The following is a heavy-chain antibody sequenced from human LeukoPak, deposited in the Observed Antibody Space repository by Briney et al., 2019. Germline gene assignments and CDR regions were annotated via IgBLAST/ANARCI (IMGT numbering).Heavy chain of an antibody. CDR3: AKVLKLRYFDWLLPSDY. Sequence: GGSLRLSCAASGFTFSSYAMSWVRQAPGKGLEWVSSITTSGGSTSYADSVKGRFTISRDNSKNTLYLQMNSLRAEDTAVYYCAKVLKLRYFDWLLPSDYWGQGTPVTVSS. CDR2: ITTSGGST. V-gene: IGHV3-23*01. CDR1: GFTFSSYA. D-gene: IGHD3-9*01. J-gene: IGHJ4*02.